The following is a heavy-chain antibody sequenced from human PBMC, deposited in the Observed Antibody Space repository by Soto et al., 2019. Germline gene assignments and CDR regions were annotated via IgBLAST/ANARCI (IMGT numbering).Heavy chain of an antibody. J-gene: IGHJ4*02. CDR3: ERGRRHRRRCYYSRY. Sequence: SVALSLTCAVLGGSLVGFYWSWILQPPGKGLEWIGGINHSGSTNYNPSLKRRVTISVDTSKNQFCLKLSSVTAADTAVYCCERGRRHRRRCYYSRYRRQRHLVTVSS. V-gene: IGHV4-34*01. D-gene: IGHD2-2*01. CDR2: INHSGST. CDR1: GGSLVGFY.